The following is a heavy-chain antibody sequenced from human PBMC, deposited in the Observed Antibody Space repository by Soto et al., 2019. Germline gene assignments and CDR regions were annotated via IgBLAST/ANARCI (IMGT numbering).Heavy chain of an antibody. J-gene: IGHJ4*02. CDR2: INPSGGST. V-gene: IGHV1-46*03. Sequence: QVQLVQSGAEVKKPGASVKVSCKASGYTFTSYYMHWVRQAPGQGLEWMGIINPSGGSTSYAQKFQGRVTMSRDTSASRVYMERSGLISEETAGYYCAKGTRVRGVMYWGQGTLVTVSS. CDR1: GYTFTSYY. D-gene: IGHD3-10*01. CDR3: AKGTRVRGVMY.